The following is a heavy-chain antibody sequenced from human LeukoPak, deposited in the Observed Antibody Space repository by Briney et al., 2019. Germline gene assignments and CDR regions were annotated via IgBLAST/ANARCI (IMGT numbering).Heavy chain of an antibody. D-gene: IGHD6-19*01. CDR2: LSGSGITT. Sequence: VRTLRLSCAASGFTFSNAAMGCVCQAPGKGQEWVSTLSGSGITTYYAGSVKGRFTISRDNSKNTLYLQMNSLRAEDTAVYYCAKGIYSSGWSYFDYWGHGTLVTVSS. V-gene: IGHV3-23*01. J-gene: IGHJ4*01. CDR1: GFTFSNAA. CDR3: AKGIYSSGWSYFDY.